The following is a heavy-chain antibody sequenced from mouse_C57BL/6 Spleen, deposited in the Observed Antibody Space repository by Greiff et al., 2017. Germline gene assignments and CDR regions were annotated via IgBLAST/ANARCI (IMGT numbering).Heavy chain of an antibody. CDR1: GYTFTSYW. V-gene: IGHV1-64*01. CDR3: ASERDGYFDV. Sequence: QVQLQQPGAELVKPGASVKLSCKASGYTFTSYWMHWVKQRPGQGLEWIGMIHPNSGSTNYNEKFKSKDTLTVDKSSSTAYMQLSSLTSEDSAVYYCASERDGYFDVWGTGTTVTVSS. J-gene: IGHJ1*03. D-gene: IGHD3-3*01. CDR2: IHPNSGST.